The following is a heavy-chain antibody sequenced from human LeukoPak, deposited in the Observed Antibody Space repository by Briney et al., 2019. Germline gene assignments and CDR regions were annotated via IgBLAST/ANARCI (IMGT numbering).Heavy chain of an antibody. Sequence: GGSLRLSCAASGFTFDDYAMNWVRQVPGRGLEWVSGINWNGRITEYADSVKDRFTISRQNSKNSLYLYMNNLGGEDTALYFCARGSVQLWLRDTYYYMDVWGKGTTVTVSS. CDR2: INWNGRIT. CDR1: GFTFDDYA. J-gene: IGHJ6*03. CDR3: ARGSVQLWLRDTYYYMDV. V-gene: IGHV3-20*04. D-gene: IGHD5-18*01.